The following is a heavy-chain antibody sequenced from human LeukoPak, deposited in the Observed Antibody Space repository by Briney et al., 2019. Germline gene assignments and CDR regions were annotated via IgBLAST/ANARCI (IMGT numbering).Heavy chain of an antibody. CDR3: ASGTYYYDSSGYYFYY. V-gene: IGHV3-33*08. CDR2: IWYDGSNK. D-gene: IGHD3-22*01. Sequence: GGSLRLSCAASGFTFSGYSMHWVRQAPGKGLEWVAVIWYDGSNKYYADSVKGRFTISRDNSKNTLYLQMNSLRAEDTAVYYCASGTYYYDSSGYYFYYWGQGTLVTVSS. J-gene: IGHJ4*02. CDR1: GFTFSGYS.